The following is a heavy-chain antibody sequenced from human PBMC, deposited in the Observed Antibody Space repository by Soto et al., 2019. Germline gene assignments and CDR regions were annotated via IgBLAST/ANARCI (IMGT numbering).Heavy chain of an antibody. Sequence: SETLSLTCTVASGSIISYYWSWIRQPPGKGLEWIGYIYYSGSTNYNPSLKSRVTISVDTSKSQFSLKLSSVTAADTAVYYCAGTRGYCSGGSCPPLVHYWGQGTLVTVS. D-gene: IGHD2-15*01. CDR1: SGSIISYY. J-gene: IGHJ4*02. V-gene: IGHV4-59*01. CDR3: AGTRGYCSGGSCPPLVHY. CDR2: IYYSGST.